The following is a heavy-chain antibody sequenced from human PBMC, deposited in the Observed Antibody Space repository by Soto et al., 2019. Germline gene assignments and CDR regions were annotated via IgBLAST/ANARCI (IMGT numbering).Heavy chain of an antibody. CDR3: ARVYYYGSGSYAGRYYFDC. D-gene: IGHD3-10*01. Sequence: PSETLSLTCTVSGGSISSGGNYWSWIRQHPGKGLEWIGYIYYSGNTYYNPSLKSRVTISLHTSENQFSLKPSSVTAADTAVYYCARVYYYGSGSYAGRYYFDCWGQGTLVTV. V-gene: IGHV4-31*03. CDR2: IYYSGNT. J-gene: IGHJ4*02. CDR1: GGSISSGGNY.